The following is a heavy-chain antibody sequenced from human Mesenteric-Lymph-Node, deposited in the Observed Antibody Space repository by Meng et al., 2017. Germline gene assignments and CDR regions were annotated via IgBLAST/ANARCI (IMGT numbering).Heavy chain of an antibody. CDR1: GFTFSSYG. V-gene: IGHV3-21*01. D-gene: IGHD6-13*01. CDR3: ARDGSSWSLGDY. Sequence: GGSLRLSCAASGFTFSSYGMHWVRQAPGKGLEWVSSISSSSSYIYYADSVKGRFTISRDNAKNSLYLQMNSLRAEDTAVYYCARDGSSWSLGDYWGQGTLVTVSS. J-gene: IGHJ4*02. CDR2: ISSSSSYI.